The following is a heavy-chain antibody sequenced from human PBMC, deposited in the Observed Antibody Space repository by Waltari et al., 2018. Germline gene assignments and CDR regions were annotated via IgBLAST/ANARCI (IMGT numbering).Heavy chain of an antibody. D-gene: IGHD1-26*01. CDR3: AKDRRVVGAAVDY. Sequence: QVQLVESGGGVVQPGRSLRLSCAASGFTFSSYGMHWVRQAPGKGLEWVGVISYDGSNKYYADSVKGRFTISRDNSKNTLYLQMNSLRAEDTAVYYCAKDRRVVGAAVDYWGQGTLVTVSS. CDR2: ISYDGSNK. CDR1: GFTFSSYG. V-gene: IGHV3-30*18. J-gene: IGHJ4*02.